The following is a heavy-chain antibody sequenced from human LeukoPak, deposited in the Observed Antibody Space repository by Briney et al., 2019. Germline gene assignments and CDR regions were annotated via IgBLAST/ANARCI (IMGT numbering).Heavy chain of an antibody. CDR1: GFTFDDYA. CDR3: ARSGYYPDYFDY. Sequence: PGGSLRLSCAASGFTFDDYAMHWVRQAPGKGLGWVSLISWDGGSTYYADSVKGRFTISRDNSKNSLYLQMNSLRAEDTALYYCARSGYYPDYFDYWGQGTLVTVSS. J-gene: IGHJ4*02. CDR2: ISWDGGST. V-gene: IGHV3-43D*03. D-gene: IGHD3-22*01.